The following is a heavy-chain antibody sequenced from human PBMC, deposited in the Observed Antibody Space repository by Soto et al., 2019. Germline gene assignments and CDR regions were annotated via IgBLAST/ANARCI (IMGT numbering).Heavy chain of an antibody. CDR1: GYTSTSYG. CDR3: ARIWSVGNVLLWLGGAEIYY. J-gene: IGHJ4*02. V-gene: IGHV1-18*01. CDR2: ISAYNGNT. Sequence: GASVKVSCKASGYTSTSYGISWVRQAPGQGLEWMGWISAYNGNTNYAQKLQGRVTMTTDTSTSTAYMELSSLRSDDTAVYYCARIWSVGNVLLWLGGAEIYYWGQGTLVTVSS. D-gene: IGHD3-10*01.